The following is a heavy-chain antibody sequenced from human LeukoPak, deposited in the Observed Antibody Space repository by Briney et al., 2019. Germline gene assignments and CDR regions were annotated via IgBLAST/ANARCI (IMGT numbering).Heavy chain of an antibody. CDR3: AREVAYCGGDCSGGWFDP. D-gene: IGHD2-21*02. CDR2: IRFDGSYK. CDR1: GFTFNSYG. Sequence: GGSLRLSCAASGFTFNSYGMHWVRQAPGKGLEWVAFIRFDGSYKYYADSVKGRFTISRDNAKNSLYLQMNSLRAEDTAVYYCAREVAYCGGDCSGGWFDPWGQGTLVTVSS. J-gene: IGHJ5*02. V-gene: IGHV3-30*02.